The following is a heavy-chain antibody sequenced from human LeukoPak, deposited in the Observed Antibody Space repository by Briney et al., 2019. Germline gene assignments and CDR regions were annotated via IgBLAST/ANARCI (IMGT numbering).Heavy chain of an antibody. D-gene: IGHD2-21*02. J-gene: IGHJ4*02. CDR3: ARDQGTATSIFDY. Sequence: SGXSLRLSCAASGFTFSSYSMNWVRQAPGKGLEWVSSISSSSSYIYYADSVKGRFTISRDNAKNSLYLQMNSLRAEDTAVYYCARDQGTATSIFDYWGQGTLVTVSS. CDR1: GFTFSSYS. CDR2: ISSSSSYI. V-gene: IGHV3-21*01.